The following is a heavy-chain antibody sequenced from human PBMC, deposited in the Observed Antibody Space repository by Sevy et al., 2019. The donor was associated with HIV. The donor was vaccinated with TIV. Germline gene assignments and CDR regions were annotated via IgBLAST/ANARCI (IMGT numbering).Heavy chain of an antibody. CDR2: ILYDGSNK. CDR1: GFSFSSYA. CDR3: ARDGLGGFAQTLDV. D-gene: IGHD3-16*01. V-gene: IGHV3-30*04. J-gene: IGHJ6*02. Sequence: GGSLGLSCAASGFSFSSYAMLWVRQAPGKGLDWVALILYDGSNKYYADSVKGRFTISRDNAKNTLYLQMNSLRPEDTAVYYCARDGLGGFAQTLDVWGQGTTVTVSS.